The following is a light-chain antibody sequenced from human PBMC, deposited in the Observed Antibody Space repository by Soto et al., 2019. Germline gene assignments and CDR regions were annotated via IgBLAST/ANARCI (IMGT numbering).Light chain of an antibody. CDR3: SSYAGSNNYV. CDR1: SSDVGRYKY. CDR2: EVS. V-gene: IGLV2-8*01. J-gene: IGLJ1*01. Sequence: QSALTQPPSASGSPGQSVTISCTGTSSDVGRYKYVSWYQQHPGKAPKVMIHEVSNRPSGVPDRFSGSKSGNTASLTVSGLQAEDEADYYCSSYAGSNNYVFGAGTKVNV.